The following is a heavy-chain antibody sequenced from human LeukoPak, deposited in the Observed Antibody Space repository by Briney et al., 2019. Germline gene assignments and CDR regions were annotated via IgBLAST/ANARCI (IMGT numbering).Heavy chain of an antibody. Sequence: GGSLRLSCAASGFTVSSNYMSWVRQAPGKGLEWVSVIYSGGNTYYADSVKGRFTISRDNSKNTLYLQMNSLRAEDTAVYYCARGGYYGSGSYVDYWGQGTLVTVSS. CDR1: GFTVSSNY. J-gene: IGHJ4*02. D-gene: IGHD3-10*01. CDR2: IYSGGNT. V-gene: IGHV3-66*01. CDR3: ARGGYYGSGSYVDY.